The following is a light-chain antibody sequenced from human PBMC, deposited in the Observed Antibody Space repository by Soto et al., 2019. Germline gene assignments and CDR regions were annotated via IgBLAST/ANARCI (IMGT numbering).Light chain of an antibody. CDR1: QSIVRY. V-gene: IGKV1-39*01. CDR2: AAS. Sequence: DIQMTQSPSSLSASVGDRVTITCRASQSIVRYLNWYQQKPGKAPKLLIYAASSLQSGVPSTFSGSGSGTDFTLTISSLQPEDFATYYCQQIYSTRRTFGQGTKVDIK. CDR3: QQIYSTRRT. J-gene: IGKJ1*01.